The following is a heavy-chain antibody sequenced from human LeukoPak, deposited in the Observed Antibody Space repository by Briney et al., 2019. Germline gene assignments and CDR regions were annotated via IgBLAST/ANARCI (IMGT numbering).Heavy chain of an antibody. D-gene: IGHD1-26*01. CDR3: ARARNSGSYFSRPTMIDY. V-gene: IGHV1-2*06. J-gene: IGHJ4*02. CDR2: INPNSGGT. CDR1: GYTFTSYA. Sequence: GASVKVSCTASGYTFTSYAMNWVRQAPGQGLEWMGRINPNSGGTNYAQKFQGRVTMTRDMSISTAYMELRSLRSDDTAVYYCARARNSGSYFSRPTMIDYWGQGTLVTVSS.